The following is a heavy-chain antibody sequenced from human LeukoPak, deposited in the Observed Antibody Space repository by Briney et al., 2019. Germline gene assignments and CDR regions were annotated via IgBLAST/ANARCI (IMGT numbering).Heavy chain of an antibody. J-gene: IGHJ4*02. CDR3: VMDISGYYFDY. CDR2: ISGSSIYT. Sequence: GGSLRLSCAASGFSLSDYPMTWIRQAPGKGLEWVSYISGSSIYTRYADSVKGRFTISRDNAKNSLYLQMNSLGAEDTALYYCVMDISGYYFDYWGQGTLVTVSS. V-gene: IGHV3-11*03. CDR1: GFSLSDYP. D-gene: IGHD3-22*01.